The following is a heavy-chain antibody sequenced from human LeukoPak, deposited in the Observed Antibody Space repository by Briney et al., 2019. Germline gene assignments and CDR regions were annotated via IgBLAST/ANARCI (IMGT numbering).Heavy chain of an antibody. D-gene: IGHD3-22*01. V-gene: IGHV3-11*04. Sequence: PGGSLRLSCAASGFTFSDYYMNWIRQAPGKGLEWVSYISSSGSTIYYADSVKGRFTISRDNAKNSLYLQMNSLRAEDTAVYYCARDPGSYYYDSSGYYYHDYWGQGTLVTVSS. CDR1: GFTFSDYY. CDR2: ISSSGSTI. J-gene: IGHJ4*02. CDR3: ARDPGSYYYDSSGYYYHDY.